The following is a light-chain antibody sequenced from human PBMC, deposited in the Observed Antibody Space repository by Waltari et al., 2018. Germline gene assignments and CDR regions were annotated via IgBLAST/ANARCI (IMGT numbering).Light chain of an antibody. V-gene: IGKV3-20*01. CDR1: QSISRT. CDR2: GAS. J-gene: IGKJ1*01. CDR3: QHYVRLPVT. Sequence: EMVLTQSPGTLSFSPGERATLSCRASQSISRTLAWYQQKPGQAPRLLIYGASTRPTGIPDRFSGSGSGTDFSLTISRLEPEDFAVYYCQHYVRLPVTFGQGTKVEIK.